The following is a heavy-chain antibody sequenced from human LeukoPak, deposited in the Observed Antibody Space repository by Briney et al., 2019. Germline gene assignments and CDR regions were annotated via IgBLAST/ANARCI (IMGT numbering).Heavy chain of an antibody. CDR2: ISSSSTSI. V-gene: IGHV3-48*01. Sequence: GGSLRLSCVASGFMFSDYSMTWVRQAPGKGLDIVSYISSSSTSIYYADSVKGRFTISRDNAKKSLYLQMNSLRAEDTAVYYCARGPSTLFDYWGQGTLVTVSS. CDR3: ARGPSTLFDY. J-gene: IGHJ4*02. CDR1: GFMFSDYS. D-gene: IGHD3-16*01.